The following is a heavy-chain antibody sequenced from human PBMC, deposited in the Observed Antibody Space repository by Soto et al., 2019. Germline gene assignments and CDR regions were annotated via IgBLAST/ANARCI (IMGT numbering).Heavy chain of an antibody. CDR2: IYPGDSDT. CDR3: ARAGYSSSWYHNWFDP. CDR1: GYSFTSYW. V-gene: IGHV5-51*01. Sequence: PGESLKISCKGSGYSFTSYWIGWVRQMPGKGLEWMGIIYPGDSDTRYSPSFQGQVIISADKSISTAYLQWSSLKASDTAMYYCARAGYSSSWYHNWFDPWGQGTLVTVSS. J-gene: IGHJ5*02. D-gene: IGHD6-13*01.